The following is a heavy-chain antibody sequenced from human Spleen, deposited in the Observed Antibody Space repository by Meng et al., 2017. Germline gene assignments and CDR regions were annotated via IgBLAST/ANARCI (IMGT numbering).Heavy chain of an antibody. CDR3: AREVIAVAGPGGTY. V-gene: IGHV1-18*01. Sequence: ASVKVSCKAFGYSFTSYGIIWVRQAPGQGLEYMGWISGYNGNTDYAQKVQGRATMTADTSTSTACMELRSLTADDTAVYYCAREVIAVAGPGGTYWGQGTLVTVSS. D-gene: IGHD6-19*01. CDR2: ISGYNGNT. J-gene: IGHJ4*02. CDR1: GYSFTSYG.